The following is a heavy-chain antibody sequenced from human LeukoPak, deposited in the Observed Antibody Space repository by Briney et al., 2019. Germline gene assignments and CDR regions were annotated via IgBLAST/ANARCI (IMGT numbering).Heavy chain of an antibody. Sequence: PGGSLRLSCAASGFTVSSNYMSWARQAPGKGLEWVSSISSSSSYIYYADSVKGRFTISRDNAKNSLYLQMNSLRAEDTAVYYCARELDHGDIWGQGTMVTVSS. CDR3: ARELDHGDI. J-gene: IGHJ3*02. D-gene: IGHD3/OR15-3a*01. CDR1: GFTVSSNY. CDR2: ISSSSSYI. V-gene: IGHV3-21*01.